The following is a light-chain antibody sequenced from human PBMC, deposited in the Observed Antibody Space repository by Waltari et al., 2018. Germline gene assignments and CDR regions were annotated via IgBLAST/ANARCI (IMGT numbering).Light chain of an antibody. CDR2: DTN. Sequence: QSVLTQPPSVSAAPRQTVTIPCSGSDSNIGNNYVSWYQQFPGTAPKLLIYDTNQRSSGTPDRFSASKSGTSAALAITGLQSGDEAVYYCGAWDSSLFSVLFGGGTRLTVL. J-gene: IGLJ2*01. CDR3: GAWDSSLFSVL. CDR1: DSNIGNNY. V-gene: IGLV1-51*01.